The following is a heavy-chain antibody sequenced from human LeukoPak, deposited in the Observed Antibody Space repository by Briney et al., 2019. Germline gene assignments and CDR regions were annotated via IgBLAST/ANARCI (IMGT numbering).Heavy chain of an antibody. CDR2: INHSGST. CDR1: GGSFSGYY. D-gene: IGHD6-19*01. V-gene: IGHV4-34*01. J-gene: IGHJ5*02. CDR3: ARGPGIAVAGSYWFDP. Sequence: SETLSLTCAVYGGSFSGYYWSWIRPPPGKGLEWIGEINHSGSTNYNPSPKSRATIAVDTSKNQFSLKLSSVTAADTAVYYCARGPGIAVAGSYWFDPWGQGTLVTVSS.